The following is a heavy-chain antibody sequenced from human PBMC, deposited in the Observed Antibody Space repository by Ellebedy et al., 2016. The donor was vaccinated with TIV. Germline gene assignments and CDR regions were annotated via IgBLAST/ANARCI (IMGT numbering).Heavy chain of an antibody. CDR2: ISGSNT. CDR1: GFTFSNYA. Sequence: GESLKISCAASGFTFSNYAMCWVRQAPGKGLGWVSTISGSNTYYADSVRGRLTISRDNSRNTLYLQMNSLRDEDTAVYYCAPGDGVVWGQGTLVTVSS. D-gene: IGHD1-26*01. V-gene: IGHV3-23*01. J-gene: IGHJ4*02. CDR3: APGDGVV.